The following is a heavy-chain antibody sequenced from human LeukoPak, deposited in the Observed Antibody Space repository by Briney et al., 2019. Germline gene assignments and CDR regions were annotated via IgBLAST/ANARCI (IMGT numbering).Heavy chain of an antibody. D-gene: IGHD4-23*01. Sequence: GGSLRLSCAASGFTFSSYAMSWVRQAPGKGLEWVSAISGSGGSTYYADSVKGRFTISRDNSKNTLYLQMNSLRAEDTAVYYCARDEDYGGNSGDYWGQGTLVTVSS. CDR3: ARDEDYGGNSGDY. J-gene: IGHJ4*02. CDR1: GFTFSSYA. V-gene: IGHV3-23*01. CDR2: ISGSGGST.